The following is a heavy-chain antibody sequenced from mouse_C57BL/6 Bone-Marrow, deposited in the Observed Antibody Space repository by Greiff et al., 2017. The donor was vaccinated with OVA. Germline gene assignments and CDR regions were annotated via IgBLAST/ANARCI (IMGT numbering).Heavy chain of an antibody. J-gene: IGHJ1*03. CDR2: IYPGSGST. CDR3: ARYMLTSYWYFDV. V-gene: IGHV1-55*01. CDR1: GYTFTSYW. D-gene: IGHD2-1*01. Sequence: QVQLQQPGAELVKPGASVKMSCKASGYTFTSYWITWVKQRPGQGLEWIGDIYPGSGSTNYNEKFKSKATLTVDKSSSTAYMQLSSLTSEGSAVYDGARYMLTSYWYFDVWGTGTTVTVSS.